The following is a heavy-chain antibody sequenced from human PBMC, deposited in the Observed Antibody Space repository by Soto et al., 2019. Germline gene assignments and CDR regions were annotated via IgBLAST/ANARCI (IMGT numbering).Heavy chain of an antibody. Sequence: PGGSLRLSCAASGFTFSSYGMHWVRQAPGKGLEWVAVISYDGSNKYYADSVKGRFTISRDNSKNTLYLQMNSLRAEDTAVYYCAKANSEGRSSSWSPEDYWGQGTLVTVSS. V-gene: IGHV3-30*18. CDR2: ISYDGSNK. D-gene: IGHD6-13*01. CDR1: GFTFSSYG. J-gene: IGHJ4*02. CDR3: AKANSEGRSSSWSPEDY.